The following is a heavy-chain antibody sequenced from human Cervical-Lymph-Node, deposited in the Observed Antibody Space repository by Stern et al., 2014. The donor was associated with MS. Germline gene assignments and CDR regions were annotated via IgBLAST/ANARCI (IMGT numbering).Heavy chain of an antibody. J-gene: IGHJ5*02. Sequence: EVQLVESGGGLVPPGGSLRLSCVISGFTVNSNYMTWARQAPGKGLECVSVIDSGGSTYYADSVKGRFTISRDNSKNTLFLQMNSLRPEDTAVYFCARGWLASWGQGTLVTVSS. CDR3: ARGWLAS. V-gene: IGHV3-66*02. CDR1: GFTVNSNY. D-gene: IGHD6-19*01. CDR2: IDSGGST.